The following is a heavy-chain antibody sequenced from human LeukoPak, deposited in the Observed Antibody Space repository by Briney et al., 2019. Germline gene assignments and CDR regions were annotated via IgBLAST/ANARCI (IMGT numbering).Heavy chain of an antibody. CDR3: GKDEQGFGMQTSH. CDR2: ISSSSSTI. Sequence: PGGSLRLSCAASGFTFSSYSMNWVRQAPGKGLEWVSYISSSSSTIYYADSVKGRFTISRDNAKNSLYLQMNSLRAEDTAVYYCGKDEQGFGMQTSHWGQGTLVTVSS. J-gene: IGHJ4*02. D-gene: IGHD1-14*01. CDR1: GFTFSSYS. V-gene: IGHV3-48*04.